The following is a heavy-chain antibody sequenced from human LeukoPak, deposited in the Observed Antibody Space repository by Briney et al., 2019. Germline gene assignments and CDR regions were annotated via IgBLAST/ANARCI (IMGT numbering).Heavy chain of an antibody. V-gene: IGHV1-8*01. CDR2: MNPNSGNT. J-gene: IGHJ6*03. CDR1: GYTFTSYD. CDR3: ARVAMVRGAYYYYYMDV. D-gene: IGHD3-10*01. Sequence: GASVTVSCKASGYTFTSYDINWVRQATGQGLEWMGWMNPNSGNTGYAQKFQGRVTMTRNTSISTAYMELSSLRSEDTAVYYCARVAMVRGAYYYYYMDVWGKGTTVTISS.